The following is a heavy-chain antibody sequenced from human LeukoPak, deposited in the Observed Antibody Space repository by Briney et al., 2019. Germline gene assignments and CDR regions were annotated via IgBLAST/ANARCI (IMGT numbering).Heavy chain of an antibody. V-gene: IGHV3-30*02. CDR3: AKDVPAAYFDY. Sequence: GGSLRLSSAASGFTFDNYGMHWVRQAPGKGLEWVAFIRSDGGIKYYADSVKGRFTISRDNSKNTLYLQVNSLRAEDTAVYFCAKDVPAAYFDYWGQGTLVTVSS. CDR1: GFTFDNYG. CDR2: IRSDGGIK. J-gene: IGHJ4*02. D-gene: IGHD2-2*01.